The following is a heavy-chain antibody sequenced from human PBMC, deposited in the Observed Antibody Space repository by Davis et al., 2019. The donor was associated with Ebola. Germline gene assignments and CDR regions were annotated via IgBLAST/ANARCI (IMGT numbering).Heavy chain of an antibody. V-gene: IGHV1-2*04. CDR3: ARDPGYCSSTSCYGYGMDV. CDR1: GYTFTGYY. Sequence: ASVKVSCKASGYTFTGYYMHWVRQAPGQGLEWMGWINPNSGGTNYAQKFQGWVTMTRDTSISTAYMELRRLRSDDTAVYYCARDPGYCSSTSCYGYGMDVWGQGTTVTVSS. D-gene: IGHD2-2*01. J-gene: IGHJ6*02. CDR2: INPNSGGT.